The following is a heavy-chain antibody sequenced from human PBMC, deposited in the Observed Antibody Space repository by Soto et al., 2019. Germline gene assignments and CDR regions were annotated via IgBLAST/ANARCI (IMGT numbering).Heavy chain of an antibody. CDR1: GGSISSGVYS. CDR3: ASTYGGYYAYYFDH. V-gene: IGHV4-30-2*01. D-gene: IGHD3-22*01. Sequence: QLQLQESGSGLVNPSQTLSLTCAVSGGSISSGVYSWSWIRQPPGKGLEWIGYIYHTGSTFHNPSLNSRVTISLDTSKNQFSLNLRSVTPADTAVYYCASTYGGYYAYYFDHWGQGTLVTVSS. J-gene: IGHJ4*02. CDR2: IYHTGST.